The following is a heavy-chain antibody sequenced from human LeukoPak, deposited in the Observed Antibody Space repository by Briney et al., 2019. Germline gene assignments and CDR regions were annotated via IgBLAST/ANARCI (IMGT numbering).Heavy chain of an antibody. D-gene: IGHD5-12*01. CDR2: ITTSSSYI. CDR1: GFTFSTYY. CDR3: TRDLGWLHYED. V-gene: IGHV3-21*04. Sequence: GGSLRLSCAASGFTFSTYYMNWVRQAPGKGLEWVSSITTSSSYIYYADSVKGRFTVSRDNSKNTLYLQLNSLRADDTAIYYCTRDLGWLHYEDWGQGTLVTVSS. J-gene: IGHJ4*02.